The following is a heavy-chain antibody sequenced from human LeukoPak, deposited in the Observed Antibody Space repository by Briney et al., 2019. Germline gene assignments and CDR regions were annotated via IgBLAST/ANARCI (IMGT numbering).Heavy chain of an antibody. Sequence: GGSLRLSCAASGFTFSSYSMNWVRQAPGKGLEWVSSISSSSSYIYYADSVKGRFTISRDNAKNSLYLQMNSLRAEDTAVYYCARVDGDDILTGYWSPNWFDPWGQGTLVTVSS. V-gene: IGHV3-21*01. CDR1: GFTFSSYS. J-gene: IGHJ5*02. D-gene: IGHD3-9*01. CDR2: ISSSSSYI. CDR3: ARVDGDDILTGYWSPNWFDP.